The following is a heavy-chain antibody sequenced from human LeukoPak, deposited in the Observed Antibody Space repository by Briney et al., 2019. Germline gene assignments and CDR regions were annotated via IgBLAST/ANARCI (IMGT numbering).Heavy chain of an antibody. V-gene: IGHV3-9*01. CDR3: AKDRRLRLRGDIFDY. Sequence: GRSLRLSCAASGFTFDVYAMHWVRQAPGKGLEWVSGISWNSGSIGYADSVKGRFTISRDNAKNSLYLQMNSLRAEDTALYYCAKDRRLRLRGDIFDYWGQGTLVTVSS. CDR2: ISWNSGSI. CDR1: GFTFDVYA. J-gene: IGHJ4*02. D-gene: IGHD5-12*01.